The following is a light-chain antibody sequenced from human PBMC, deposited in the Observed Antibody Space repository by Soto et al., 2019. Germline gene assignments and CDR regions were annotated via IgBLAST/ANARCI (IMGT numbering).Light chain of an antibody. J-gene: IGKJ1*01. Sequence: ETVLTQSPGTLSLSPGESFTLSCRTSQSVCSRCFAWYQQKPGQSPRLLIYGASTRATGIPDRFSGSGSGTDFTLTISILEPEDFAVYYCQHYGTTPWTFGQGTKVAI. CDR1: QSVCSRC. CDR3: QHYGTTPWT. V-gene: IGKV3-20*01. CDR2: GAS.